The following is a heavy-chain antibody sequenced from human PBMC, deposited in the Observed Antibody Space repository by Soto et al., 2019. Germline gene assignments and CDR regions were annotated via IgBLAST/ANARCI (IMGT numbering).Heavy chain of an antibody. CDR2: INAGDGNT. Sequence: ASVKVSCKASGYTFTTYSMHWVRQAPGQRLEWMGWINAGDGNTKYSQKFQGRVTITRDTSATTAYMELSSLKSEDTAVYYCARGSLTTVTTDWFDPWGQGTLVTSPQ. CDR3: ARGSLTTVTTDWFDP. D-gene: IGHD4-17*01. CDR1: GYTFTTYS. J-gene: IGHJ5*02. V-gene: IGHV1-3*01.